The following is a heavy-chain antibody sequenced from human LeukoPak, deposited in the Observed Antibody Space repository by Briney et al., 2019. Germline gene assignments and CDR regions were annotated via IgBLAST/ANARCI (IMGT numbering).Heavy chain of an antibody. J-gene: IGHJ5*02. V-gene: IGHV3-30*03. CDR1: GFTFSSYG. CDR2: ISYDGSDE. Sequence: GGSLRLSCAASGFTFSSYGMHRVRQAPGKGLEWVAVISYDGSDEYYADSVKGRFTISRDNSKNTLYLQMNSLRAEDTAVYYCASFPGLIPSWGQGTLVTVSS. D-gene: IGHD2-2*02. CDR3: ASFPGLIPS.